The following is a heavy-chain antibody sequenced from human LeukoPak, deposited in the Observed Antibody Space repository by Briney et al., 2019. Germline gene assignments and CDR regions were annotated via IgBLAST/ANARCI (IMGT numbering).Heavy chain of an antibody. CDR3: ASGVGSVLPSTYY. J-gene: IGHJ4*02. V-gene: IGHV1-2*02. Sequence: ASVKVSCKASGYTFTGYYMQWVRQAPGQGLEWMGWINPNSGDTNYAQKFQGRVTMTRDTSISTAYMDLSRLRSDDTAVCYCASGVGSVLPSTYYWGQGTLVTVSS. CDR2: INPNSGDT. CDR1: GYTFTGYY. D-gene: IGHD2/OR15-2a*01.